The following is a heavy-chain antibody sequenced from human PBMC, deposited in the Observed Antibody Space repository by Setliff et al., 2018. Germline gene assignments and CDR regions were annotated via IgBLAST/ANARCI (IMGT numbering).Heavy chain of an antibody. CDR3: TADSMFYFDSSGYHVLDY. V-gene: IGHV3-49*04. J-gene: IGHJ4*02. D-gene: IGHD3-22*01. Sequence: GESLKISCTASGFTFGDYAMSWVRQAPGKGLEWVGFIRSKAYGGTTEYAASVKGRFTISRDDSKSIAYLQMNSLKTEDTAVYYCTADSMFYFDSSGYHVLDYWGQGTLVTVSS. CDR2: IRSKAYGGTT. CDR1: GFTFGDYA.